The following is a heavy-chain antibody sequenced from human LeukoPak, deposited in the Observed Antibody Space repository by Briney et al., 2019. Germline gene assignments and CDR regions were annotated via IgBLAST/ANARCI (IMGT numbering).Heavy chain of an antibody. CDR2: FYYTGST. CDR1: GVSISSGGYY. Sequence: PSETLSLTCTVSGVSISSGGYYWSWIRQHPGKGQEWIGYFYYTGSTYYNPSLKSRLTISVDTSKNQFSLKLSSVTAADTAVYYCARAKTMVPDFGSWGQGTLVTVSS. CDR3: ARAKTMVPDFGS. D-gene: IGHD2-8*01. J-gene: IGHJ4*02. V-gene: IGHV4-31*03.